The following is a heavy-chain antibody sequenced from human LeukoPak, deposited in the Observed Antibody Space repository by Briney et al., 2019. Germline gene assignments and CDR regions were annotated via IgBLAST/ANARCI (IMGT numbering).Heavy chain of an antibody. J-gene: IGHJ4*02. CDR2: ITNKAFGGTA. CDR3: TRDEYGVGSNFFDY. Sequence: QSGGSLRLSCTTSGFNFGDYAMGWFRQAPEKGLEGVGFITNKAFGGTAEYAASVKGRFTISRDDSRSIAYLQMDNLRTEDTGVYYCTRDEYGVGSNFFDYWGQGTLVTVSS. D-gene: IGHD4-17*01. V-gene: IGHV3-49*03. CDR1: GFNFGDYA.